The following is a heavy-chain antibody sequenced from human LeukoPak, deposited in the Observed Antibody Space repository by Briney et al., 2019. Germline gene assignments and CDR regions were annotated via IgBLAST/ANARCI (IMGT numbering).Heavy chain of an antibody. CDR1: GFTFSNYG. Sequence: GGSLRLSCAASGFTFSNYGMHWVRQAPGKGLDWVAVIWYDGSYKYYADSVKGRFTISRDNSKNTLYLQMNSLRAVDTAVYYCAKVVQYTASTGTGLDYWGQGTLVTVSS. CDR2: IWYDGSYK. D-gene: IGHD6-13*01. J-gene: IGHJ4*02. V-gene: IGHV3-33*06. CDR3: AKVVQYTASTGTGLDY.